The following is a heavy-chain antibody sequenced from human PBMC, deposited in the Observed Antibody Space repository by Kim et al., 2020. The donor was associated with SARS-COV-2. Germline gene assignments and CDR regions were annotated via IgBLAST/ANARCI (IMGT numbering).Heavy chain of an antibody. Sequence: GGSLRLSCAASGFTVSSNYMSWVRQAPGKGLEWVSVIYSGGITYYADSVKGRFTISRDNSKNTLYLQMNSLRAEDTAVYYCARESNIGGSRHFDYWGQGTLVTVSS. CDR2: IYSGGIT. CDR1: GFTVSSNY. V-gene: IGHV3-53*01. D-gene: IGHD3-16*01. CDR3: ARESNIGGSRHFDY. J-gene: IGHJ4*02.